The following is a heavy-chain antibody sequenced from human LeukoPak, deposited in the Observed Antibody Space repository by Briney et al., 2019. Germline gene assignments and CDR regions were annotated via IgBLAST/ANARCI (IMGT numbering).Heavy chain of an antibody. CDR1: GNTLTELA. CDR3: STPGPGDVLTARDAFDV. V-gene: IGHV1-24*01. Sequence: ASVKVSCKVSGNTLTELAVHWGRQAPGKGLEWMGGVDPEDGQTIYAQKFQGRVTMTEDTSTDTAYMEMSSLTSEDSAVYYCSTPGPGDVLTARDAFDVWGLGTLVTVSS. CDR2: VDPEDGQT. J-gene: IGHJ3*01. D-gene: IGHD2-21*02.